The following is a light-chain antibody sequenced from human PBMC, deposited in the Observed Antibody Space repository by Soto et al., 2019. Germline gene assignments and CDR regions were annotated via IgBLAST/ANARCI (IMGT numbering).Light chain of an antibody. CDR3: QQYGSSPLT. J-gene: IGKJ4*01. CDR1: QTVSRTY. CDR2: GAS. Sequence: EVVLTQSPGTLSLSPGERATLSCRASQTVSRTYLAWYRQKPGQAPRLLIYGASSRATGIPDRFSGSGSGTDFTLTISRLDPEDFAVYYCQQYGSSPLTFGGGTKVEIK. V-gene: IGKV3-20*01.